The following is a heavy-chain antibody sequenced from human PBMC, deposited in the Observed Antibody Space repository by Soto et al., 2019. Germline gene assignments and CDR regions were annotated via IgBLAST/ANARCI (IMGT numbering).Heavy chain of an antibody. CDR1: GFTFSSYA. CDR2: ISGSGNST. J-gene: IGHJ4*02. V-gene: IGHV3-23*01. D-gene: IGHD2-15*01. CDR3: TRGFAGWPIDN. Sequence: GGSLRLSCAASGFTFSSYAMSWVRQAPGKGLEWVSTISGSGNSTYFADSVKGRFTISRDNSKNTLYVQMNRLRAEDTAIYYCTRGFAGWPIDNWGQGTQVTVSS.